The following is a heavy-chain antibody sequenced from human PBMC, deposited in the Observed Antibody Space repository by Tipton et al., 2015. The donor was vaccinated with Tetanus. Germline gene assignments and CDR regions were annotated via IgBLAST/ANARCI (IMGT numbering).Heavy chain of an antibody. CDR1: GFTFSNYA. V-gene: IGHV3-23*01. D-gene: IGHD4-23*01. CDR3: AKTASNSGGSTNY. Sequence: SLRLSCAASGFTFSNYAMSWVRQAPGKGLEWVSTITGSTGSTYYADSVKGRFTISSDNSKNTLYLQMDSLRAGDTAVYYCAKTASNSGGSTNYWGQGTLVTVSS. CDR2: ITGSTGST. J-gene: IGHJ4*02.